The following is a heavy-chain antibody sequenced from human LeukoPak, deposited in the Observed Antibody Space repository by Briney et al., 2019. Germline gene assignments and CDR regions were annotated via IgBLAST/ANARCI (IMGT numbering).Heavy chain of an antibody. CDR1: GDSVSSNSAG. Sequence: SQTLSLTCAISGDSVSSNSAGWNWIRQSPSRGLEWLGRTYYRSKWFNDYAASVKSRIAINPDTSKNQFSLQLNFVTPEDTAMYYCVRGGGAMDVWGQGTTVTVSS. CDR2: TYYRSKWFN. J-gene: IGHJ6*02. V-gene: IGHV6-1*01. CDR3: VRGGGAMDV. D-gene: IGHD3-10*01.